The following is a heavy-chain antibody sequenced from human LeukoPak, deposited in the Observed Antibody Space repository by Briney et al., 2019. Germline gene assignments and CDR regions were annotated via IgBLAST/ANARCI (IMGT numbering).Heavy chain of an antibody. Sequence: ASVKVSCEASGYTFTGYYMHWVRQAPGQGLEWMGWINPNSGGTDYAQKFQGRVTMTRDTSISTAYMELSSLRSEDTAVYYCARVDVNEGYDMDRVFDPWGQGTLVTVSS. V-gene: IGHV1-2*02. J-gene: IGHJ5*02. CDR3: ARVDVNEGYDMDRVFDP. CDR2: INPNSGGT. D-gene: IGHD3-9*01. CDR1: GYTFTGYY.